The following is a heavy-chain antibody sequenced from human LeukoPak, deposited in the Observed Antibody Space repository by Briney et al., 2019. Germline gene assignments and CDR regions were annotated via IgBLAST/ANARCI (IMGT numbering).Heavy chain of an antibody. CDR2: FDPEDGET. V-gene: IGHV1-24*01. Sequence: ASVNVSCKVSGYTLTELSMHWVRQAPGKGLEWMGGFDPEDGETIYAQKFQGRVTMTEDTSTDTAYMELSSLRSEDTAVYYCATVGLWLSQGEIFDYWGQGTLVTVSS. CDR1: GYTLTELS. CDR3: ATVGLWLSQGEIFDY. J-gene: IGHJ4*02. D-gene: IGHD6-19*01.